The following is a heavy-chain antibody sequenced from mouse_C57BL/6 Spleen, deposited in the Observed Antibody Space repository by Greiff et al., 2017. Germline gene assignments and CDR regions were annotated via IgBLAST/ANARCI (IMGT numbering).Heavy chain of an antibody. CDR1: GYTFTSYW. D-gene: IGHD3-2*01. J-gene: IGHJ2*01. Sequence: VQLQQPGAELVKPGASVKMSCKASGYTFTSYWITWVKQRPGQGLEWIGEIYPGSGSTNYNEKFKSKATLTVDTSSSTAYMQLSSLTSEDSAVYYCAREETGGYYFDYWGQGTTLTVSS. CDR2: IYPGSGST. CDR3: AREETGGYYFDY. V-gene: IGHV1-55*01.